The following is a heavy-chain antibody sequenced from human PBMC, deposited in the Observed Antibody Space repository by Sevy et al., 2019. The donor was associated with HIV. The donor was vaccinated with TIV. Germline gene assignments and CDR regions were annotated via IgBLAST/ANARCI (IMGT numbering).Heavy chain of an antibody. CDR2: IYSGGST. J-gene: IGHJ6*02. CDR1: GFTVSSNY. V-gene: IGHV3-53*01. Sequence: GGSLRLSCAASGFTVSSNYMSWVRQAPGKGLEWVSVIYSGGSTYYADSVKGRFTISRDNSKNTLYLQMNSLGAEDTAAYYCARVNCSGGSCYYYYGMDVWGQGTTVTVSS. CDR3: ARVNCSGGSCYYYYGMDV. D-gene: IGHD2-15*01.